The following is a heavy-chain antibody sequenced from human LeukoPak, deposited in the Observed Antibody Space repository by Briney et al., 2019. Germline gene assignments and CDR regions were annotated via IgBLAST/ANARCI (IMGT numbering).Heavy chain of an antibody. Sequence: SETLSLTCTVSGGSISSGGYYWSWIRQPPGKGLEWIGYIYSGSTFYNPSLKNRCTVPVDTSKNPFSLKLSSVTAADTAVYYCASRIVGATKANAFDIWGQGTMVTVSS. V-gene: IGHV4-30-4*08. D-gene: IGHD1-26*01. CDR3: ASRIVGATKANAFDI. CDR2: IYSGST. J-gene: IGHJ3*02. CDR1: GGSISSGGYY.